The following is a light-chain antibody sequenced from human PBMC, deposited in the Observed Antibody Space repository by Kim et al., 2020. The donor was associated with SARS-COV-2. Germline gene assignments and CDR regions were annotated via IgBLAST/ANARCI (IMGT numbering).Light chain of an antibody. Sequence: SYELTQAPSVSAAPGETARITCGGNEIGRKSVHWYQQRPGQAPVLVVYESSDRPSAIPDRFAGSNSGNTATLSINRVEAGDEADYYCQVCDISPYRRVVFGGGTQLTVL. J-gene: IGLJ2*01. CDR2: ESS. CDR1: EIGRKS. CDR3: QVCDISPYRRVV. V-gene: IGLV3-21*02.